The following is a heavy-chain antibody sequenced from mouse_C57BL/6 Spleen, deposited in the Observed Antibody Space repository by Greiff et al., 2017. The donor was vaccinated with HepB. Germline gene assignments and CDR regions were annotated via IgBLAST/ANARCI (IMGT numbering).Heavy chain of an antibody. CDR3: ARGDNYWDY. CDR1: GFTFSDYY. V-gene: IGHV5-16*01. Sequence: EVKLMESEGGLVQPGSSMKLSCTASGFTFSDYYMAWVRQVPEKGLEWVANINYDGSSTYYLDSLKSRFIISRDNAKNILYLQMSSLKSEDTATYYCARGDNYWDYWGQGTTLTVSS. CDR2: INYDGSST. J-gene: IGHJ2*01.